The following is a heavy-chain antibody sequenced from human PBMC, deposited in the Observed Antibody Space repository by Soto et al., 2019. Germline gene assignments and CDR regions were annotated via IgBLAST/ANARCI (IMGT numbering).Heavy chain of an antibody. D-gene: IGHD3-10*01. V-gene: IGHV1-69*08. CDR2: IIPILGIA. CDR3: ARDTGDNYYGGGGFDP. J-gene: IGHJ5*02. CDR1: GGTFSSYT. Sequence: QVQLVQSGAEVKKPGSSVKVSCKASGGTFSSYTISWVRQAPGQGLEWMGRIIPILGIANYAQKFQGRVTITADKSTSTAYMELSSRRSEDTAVYYCARDTGDNYYGGGGFDPWGQGTLVTVSS.